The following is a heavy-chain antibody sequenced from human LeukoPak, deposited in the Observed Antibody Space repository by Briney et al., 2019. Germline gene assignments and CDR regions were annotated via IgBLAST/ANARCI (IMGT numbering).Heavy chain of an antibody. CDR3: VRGTPTLGMDY. CDR2: IDTTTGNP. Sequence: GASVKVSCKASGYPFSAHFLHWVRQASGQGLEWMGNIDTTTGNPRYAQDFTGRFVFSLDTSVSTAYLQITSLKADDTAAYYCVRGTPTLGMDYWGQGTQVTVSS. V-gene: IGHV7-4-1*02. J-gene: IGHJ4*02. D-gene: IGHD7-27*01. CDR1: GYPFSAHF.